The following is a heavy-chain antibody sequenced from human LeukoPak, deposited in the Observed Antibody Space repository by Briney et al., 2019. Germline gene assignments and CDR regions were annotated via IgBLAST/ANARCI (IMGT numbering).Heavy chain of an antibody. V-gene: IGHV4-30-4*01. CDR2: IYYSGST. J-gene: IGHJ4*02. CDR1: GGSISSGDYY. D-gene: IGHD4-17*01. Sequence: PSQTLSLTCTVSGGSISSGDYYWSWIRQPPGKGLEWIGYIYYSGSTYYNPSLKSRVTISVDTSKNQFSLKLSSVTAADTAVYYCARETHGDYASYWGQGTLVIVSS. CDR3: ARETHGDYASY.